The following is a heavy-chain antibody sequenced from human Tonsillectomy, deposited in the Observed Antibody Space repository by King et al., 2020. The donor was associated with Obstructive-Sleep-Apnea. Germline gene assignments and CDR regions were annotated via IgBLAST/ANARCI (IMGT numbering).Heavy chain of an antibody. Sequence: QLVQSGAEVKKPGESLKISCKGSGYSFTSYWIGWVRQMPGKGLEWMGIIYPGDSDTRYSPSFQGQVTISADKSISTAYLQWSSLKASDTAMYYCAGLSPAYCGGDCYPGYWGQGTLVTVSS. CDR1: GYSFTSYW. CDR3: AGLSPAYCGGDCYPGY. CDR2: IYPGDSDT. V-gene: IGHV5-51*01. J-gene: IGHJ4*02. D-gene: IGHD2-21*02.